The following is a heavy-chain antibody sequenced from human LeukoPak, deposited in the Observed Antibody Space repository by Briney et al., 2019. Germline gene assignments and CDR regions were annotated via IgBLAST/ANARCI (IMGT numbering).Heavy chain of an antibody. CDR3: ARSLLEWSYNYYYYYMDF. CDR1: GGTFSSYA. CDR2: IIPILGTA. Sequence: ASVKVSCKASGGTFSSYAISWVRQAPGQGLEWMGGIIPILGTANYAQKFQGRVTITADKSTSTAYMELSSLRSEDTAVYYCARSLLEWSYNYYYYYMDFWGKGTTVTVSS. D-gene: IGHD3-3*01. V-gene: IGHV1-69*06. J-gene: IGHJ6*03.